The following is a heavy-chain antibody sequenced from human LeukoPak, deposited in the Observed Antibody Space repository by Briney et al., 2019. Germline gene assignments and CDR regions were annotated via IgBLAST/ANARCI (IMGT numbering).Heavy chain of an antibody. D-gene: IGHD3-10*01. J-gene: IGHJ4*02. CDR3: ARAAVRGVIIKALFDY. Sequence: SQTLSLTCTVSGGSISSGGYYWSWIRQHPGKGLEWIGYIYYSGSTYYNPSLKSRVTISVDTSKNQFSLKLSSVTAADTAVYHCARAAVRGVIIKALFDYWGQGTLVTVSS. CDR2: IYYSGST. V-gene: IGHV4-31*03. CDR1: GGSISSGGYY.